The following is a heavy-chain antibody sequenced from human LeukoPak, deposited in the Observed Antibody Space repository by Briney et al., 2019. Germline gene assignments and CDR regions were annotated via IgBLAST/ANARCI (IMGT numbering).Heavy chain of an antibody. J-gene: IGHJ4*02. CDR1: GFTFSSYA. CDR2: ISYDGSNK. Sequence: GRSLRLSCAASGFTFSSYAMHWVRQAPGKGLEWVAVISYDGSNKYYADSVKGRFTISRDNSKNTLYLQMNSLRAEDTAVYYCAKDRGYSYGYFDYWGQGTLVTVSS. CDR3: AKDRGYSYGYFDY. D-gene: IGHD5-18*01. V-gene: IGHV3-30*04.